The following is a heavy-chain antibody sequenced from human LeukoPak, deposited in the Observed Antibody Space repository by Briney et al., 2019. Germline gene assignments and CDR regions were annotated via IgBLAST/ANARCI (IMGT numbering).Heavy chain of an antibody. CDR2: MNPNSGNT. J-gene: IGHJ1*01. CDR1: GYTFTSYD. CDR3: ARAELYYYDSSGYPHEYFQH. V-gene: IGHV1-8*03. D-gene: IGHD3-22*01. Sequence: ASVKVSCKASGYTFTSYDINWVRQATGQGLEWMGWMNPNSGNTGYAQKFQGRVTITRNTSISTAYMELSSLRSEDTAVYCCARAELYYYDSSGYPHEYFQHWGQGTLVTVSS.